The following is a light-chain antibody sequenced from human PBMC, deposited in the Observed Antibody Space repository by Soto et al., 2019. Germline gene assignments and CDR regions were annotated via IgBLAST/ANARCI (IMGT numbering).Light chain of an antibody. V-gene: IGKV1-33*01. CDR3: QQYISYPWT. CDR2: DAS. CDR1: QDINNF. Sequence: DIQMTQSPSSLSASVGDSVTISCQASQDINNFLNWYQQKPGKPPQLLIYDASTLEKGVPSRFSGAGSGAEFTLSISSLQSDDFATYYCQQYISYPWTFGQGTKVDIK. J-gene: IGKJ1*01.